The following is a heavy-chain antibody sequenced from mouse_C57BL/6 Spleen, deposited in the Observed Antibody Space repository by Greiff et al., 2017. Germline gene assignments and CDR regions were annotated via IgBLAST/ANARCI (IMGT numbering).Heavy chain of an antibody. V-gene: IGHV1-82*01. CDR1: GYAFSSSW. J-gene: IGHJ2*01. CDR3: AMTTVVAFDY. D-gene: IGHD1-1*01. CDR2: IDPGDGDT. Sequence: QVQLQQSGPELVKPGASVKISCKASGYAFSSSWMNWVKQRPGTGLEWIGRIDPGDGDTNYNGKFKGKATLTADKSSSTAYMQLSSLTSEDSAVYFCAMTTVVAFDYWGQGTTLTVSS.